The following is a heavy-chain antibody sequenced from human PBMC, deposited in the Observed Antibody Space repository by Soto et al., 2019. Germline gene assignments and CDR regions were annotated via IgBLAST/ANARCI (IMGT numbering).Heavy chain of an antibody. CDR1: GGSISSSSYY. V-gene: IGHV4-39*01. CDR3: ARHESYNWNDGPWAPSFDY. CDR2: IYYSGST. J-gene: IGHJ4*02. Sequence: QLQLQESGPGLVKPSETLSLTCTVSGGSISSSSYYWGWIRQPPGKGLEWIGSIYYSGSTYYNPSLKSRVTISVDTSKNQFSLKLSSVTAADTAVYYCARHESYNWNDGPWAPSFDYWGQGTLVTVSS. D-gene: IGHD1-1*01.